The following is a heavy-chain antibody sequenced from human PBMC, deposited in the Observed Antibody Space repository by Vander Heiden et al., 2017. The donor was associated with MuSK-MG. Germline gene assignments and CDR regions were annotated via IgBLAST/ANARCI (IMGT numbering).Heavy chain of an antibody. D-gene: IGHD1-7*01. J-gene: IGHJ4*02. V-gene: IGHV4-30-4*01. CDR1: GGSISGGDYY. CDR2: IDYSGST. Sequence: VQLQESGPGLVKPSQTLSLTCTFPGGSISGGDYYWSLIRQPPGKGLEWIGYIDYSGSTYYNPSLKSRVPISVDTSKNQFSLKLSSVTAADTAVYYCARGNWNCPIDYWGQGTLVTVSS. CDR3: ARGNWNCPIDY.